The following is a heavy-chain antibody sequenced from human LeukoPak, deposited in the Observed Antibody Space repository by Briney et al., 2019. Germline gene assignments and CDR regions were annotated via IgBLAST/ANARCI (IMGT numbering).Heavy chain of an antibody. CDR2: IIPIFGTA. CDR1: GGTFSSYA. Sequence: SVKVSCKASGGTFSSYAISWGRQAPGQGLEWMGGIIPIFGTANYAQKFQGRVTITADESTSTAYMELSSLRSEDTAVYYCASSRVVVVVPAAMSAFDYWGQGTLVTVSS. CDR3: ASSRVVVVVPAAMSAFDY. J-gene: IGHJ4*02. V-gene: IGHV1-69*13. D-gene: IGHD2-2*01.